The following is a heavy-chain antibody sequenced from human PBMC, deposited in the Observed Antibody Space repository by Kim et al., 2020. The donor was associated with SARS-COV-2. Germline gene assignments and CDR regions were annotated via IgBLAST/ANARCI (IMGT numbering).Heavy chain of an antibody. CDR1: GGSFSGYY. D-gene: IGHD3-10*01. CDR3: AGRKGTYGSGSYTANDY. J-gene: IGHJ4*02. V-gene: IGHV4-34*01. CDR2: INHSGST. Sequence: SETLSLTCAVYGGSFSGYYWSWIRQPPGKGLEWIGEINHSGSTNYNPSLKSRVTISVDTSKNQFSLKLSSVTAADTAVYYCAGRKGTYGSGSYTANDYWGQGTLVTVSS.